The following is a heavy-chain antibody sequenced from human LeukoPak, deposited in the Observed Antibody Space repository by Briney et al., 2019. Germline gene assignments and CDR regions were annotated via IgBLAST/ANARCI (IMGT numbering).Heavy chain of an antibody. Sequence: PGGSLRLSCAASGFTFSSFSMNWVRQAPGKGLEWVSSISSGGDYKHYADSVKGRLTISRDNSKNTLYLQMNSLRAEDTAVYYCAKSSSSWQDYFDYWGQGTLVTVSS. CDR1: GFTFSSFS. CDR2: ISSGGDYK. J-gene: IGHJ4*02. V-gene: IGHV3-21*04. D-gene: IGHD6-13*01. CDR3: AKSSSSWQDYFDY.